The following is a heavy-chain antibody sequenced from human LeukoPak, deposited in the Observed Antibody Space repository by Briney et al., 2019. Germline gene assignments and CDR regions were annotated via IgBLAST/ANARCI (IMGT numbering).Heavy chain of an antibody. CDR1: GFTFDDYA. Sequence: GGSLRLSCAASGFTFDDYAMHWVRQAPGKGLEWVSGISWNSGSIGYADSVKGRFTISRDNAKNSLYLQMNSLRAEDTALCYCAKDRGAIAAAGIDYWGQGTLVTVSS. J-gene: IGHJ4*02. V-gene: IGHV3-9*01. CDR2: ISWNSGSI. CDR3: AKDRGAIAAAGIDY. D-gene: IGHD6-13*01.